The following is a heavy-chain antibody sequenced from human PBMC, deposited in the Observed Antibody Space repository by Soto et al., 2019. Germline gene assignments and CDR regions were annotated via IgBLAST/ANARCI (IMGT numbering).Heavy chain of an antibody. Sequence: QVQLQQWGAGLLKPSETLSLTCAVYGGSFSGYYWSWIRQPPGKGLEWIGEINHSGSTNYNPSLKSRVTISVDTSKNQFSLKLSSVTAADTAVYYCARGGNIVVVPAAIGYYYYYMDVWGKGTTVTVSS. CDR3: ARGGNIVVVPAAIGYYYYYMDV. J-gene: IGHJ6*03. CDR1: GGSFSGYY. V-gene: IGHV4-34*01. CDR2: INHSGST. D-gene: IGHD2-2*01.